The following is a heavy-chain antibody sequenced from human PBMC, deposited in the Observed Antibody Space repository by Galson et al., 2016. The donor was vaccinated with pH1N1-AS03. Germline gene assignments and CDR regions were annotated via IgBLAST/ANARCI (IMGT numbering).Heavy chain of an antibody. CDR1: GFAFRGYG. D-gene: IGHD1-7*01. CDR3: ATDRPNYNVYLDS. Sequence: SLRLSCAASGFAFRGYGFHWVRKAPGKGLEWVASIWSDGSNKNSVDSVKGRFIVSRDNSNDPLYRQMTSLRAEDTAVYYCATDRPNYNVYLDSWGQGTPGTVSS. CDR2: IWSDGSNK. J-gene: IGHJ4*02. V-gene: IGHV3-33*03.